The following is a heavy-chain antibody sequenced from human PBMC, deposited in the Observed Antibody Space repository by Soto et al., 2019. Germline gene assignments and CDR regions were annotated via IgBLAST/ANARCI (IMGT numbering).Heavy chain of an antibody. D-gene: IGHD2-2*01. CDR2: IIPIFGTA. CDR3: ALGWVVPAAIWPNMDV. J-gene: IGHJ6*02. V-gene: IGHV1-69*01. CDR1: GGTFSSYA. Sequence: QVQLVQSGAEVKKPGSSVKVSCKASGGTFSSYAISGVRQAPGQGLEWMGGIIPIFGTANYAQKFQGRVTITADESTSTAYMELSSLRSEDTAVYYCALGWVVPAAIWPNMDVWGQGTTVTVSS.